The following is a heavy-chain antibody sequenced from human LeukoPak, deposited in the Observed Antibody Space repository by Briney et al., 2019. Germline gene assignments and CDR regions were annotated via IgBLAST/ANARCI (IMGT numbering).Heavy chain of an antibody. V-gene: IGHV1-2*02. D-gene: IGHD3-3*01. CDR1: GYTFTDYY. CDR2: INPNSGGT. J-gene: IGHJ4*02. CDR3: ARDPSTYEEQLAFDY. Sequence: ASVKVSCKASGYTFTDYYMHWVRQAPGQGLEWMGWINPNSGGTNYAQKFQGRVTMTRDTSINTAYRELSRLSSDDTAVYYCARDPSTYEEQLAFDYWGQGTLVTVSS.